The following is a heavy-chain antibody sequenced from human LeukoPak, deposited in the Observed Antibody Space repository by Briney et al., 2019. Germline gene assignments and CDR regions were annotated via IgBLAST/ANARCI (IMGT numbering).Heavy chain of an antibody. D-gene: IGHD2-21*02. Sequence: PSETLSLTCTVSGGSISSYYWGWIRQPPGKGLEWIGSIYYSGSTYYNPSLKSRVTISVDTSKNQFSLKLSSVTAADTAVYYCASKGVTALDYWGQGTLVTVSS. V-gene: IGHV4-39*07. CDR2: IYYSGST. CDR1: GGSISSYY. CDR3: ASKGVTALDY. J-gene: IGHJ4*02.